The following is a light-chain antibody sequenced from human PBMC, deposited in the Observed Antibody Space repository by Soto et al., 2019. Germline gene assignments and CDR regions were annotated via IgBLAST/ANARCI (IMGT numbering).Light chain of an antibody. Sequence: EIVLTQSPGTLSLSPGERATLSCRASQSISSNLAWYQQKPGQAPRLLIYDVSTRATGIPARFSGSGSGTEFTLTISSLQSEDFAVYYCQQYKNWPPITFGQGTRLENK. CDR2: DVS. CDR3: QQYKNWPPIT. CDR1: QSISSN. V-gene: IGKV3-15*01. J-gene: IGKJ5*01.